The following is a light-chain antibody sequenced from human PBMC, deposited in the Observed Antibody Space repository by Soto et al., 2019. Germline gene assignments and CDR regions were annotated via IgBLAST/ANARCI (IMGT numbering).Light chain of an antibody. CDR1: QAIGSY. CDR3: QQYNDYWT. CDR2: SAS. V-gene: IGKV1-9*01. J-gene: IGKJ1*01. Sequence: IQLTQSPSSLSASVGDTVTITCRASQAIGSYFAWYQQRPGTAPKLLIYSASTLHSGVPSRFSGSGSGTDFTLTISSLQPDDFATYYCQQYNDYWTFGQGTKVEIK.